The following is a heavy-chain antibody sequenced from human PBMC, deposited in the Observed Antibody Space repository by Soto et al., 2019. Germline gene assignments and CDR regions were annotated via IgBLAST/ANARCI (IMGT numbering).Heavy chain of an antibody. J-gene: IGHJ4*02. CDR3: ARFNTATQTPLLDY. D-gene: IGHD4-17*01. CDR1: GASISSSSYS. CDR2: IYHSGST. V-gene: IGHV4-30-2*02. Sequence: PSETLSLTCTVSGASISSSSYSWSWIRQPPGKGLEWIGYIYHSGSTYYNPSLKSRVTISVDRSKNQFSLNLNSVTAADTAVYYCARFNTATQTPLLDYWGQGTLVTVSS.